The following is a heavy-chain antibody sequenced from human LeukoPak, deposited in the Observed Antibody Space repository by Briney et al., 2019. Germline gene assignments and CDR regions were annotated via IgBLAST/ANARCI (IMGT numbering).Heavy chain of an antibody. V-gene: IGHV1-18*01. CDR1: GYTFTSYG. J-gene: IGHJ4*02. D-gene: IGHD4-17*01. Sequence: ASVKVSCKASGYTFTSYGISWVRQAPGQGLEWMGWISAYNGNTNYAQKLQGRVTMTTDTSTSTAYMELRSLRSDDTAVYYCARIPTTVTTGPIDYWGQGTLVTVSS. CDR2: ISAYNGNT. CDR3: ARIPTTVTTGPIDY.